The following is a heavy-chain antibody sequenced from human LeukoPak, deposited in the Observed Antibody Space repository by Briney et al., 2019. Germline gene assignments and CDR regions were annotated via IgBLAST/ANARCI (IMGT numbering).Heavy chain of an antibody. D-gene: IGHD5-18*01. Sequence: SQTLSLTCAISGDSVSSDSAAWNWIRQSPSRGLEWLGRTYYRSKWYNDYALSVRSRITINPDTSKNQFSLHLNSVTLEDTAVYYCARTWIQLWRFDYWGQGTLVTVSS. J-gene: IGHJ4*02. CDR2: TYYRSKWYN. CDR3: ARTWIQLWRFDY. CDR1: GDSVSSDSAA. V-gene: IGHV6-1*01.